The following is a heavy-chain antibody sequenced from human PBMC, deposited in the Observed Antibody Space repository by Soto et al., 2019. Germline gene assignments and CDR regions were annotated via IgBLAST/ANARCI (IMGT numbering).Heavy chain of an antibody. CDR1: GGSVNSYY. CDR3: ARDHPHSYGVYYFDY. V-gene: IGHV4-59*02. J-gene: IGHJ4*02. CDR2: VYSSGST. D-gene: IGHD5-18*01. Sequence: TLSLTCTVSGGSVNSYYWSWIRQPPGKGLEWIGYVYSSGSTHYNPSLQSRVTISADTSKNQVSLKVNSVTAADTAVYYCARDHPHSYGVYYFDYWGQGTPVTVSS.